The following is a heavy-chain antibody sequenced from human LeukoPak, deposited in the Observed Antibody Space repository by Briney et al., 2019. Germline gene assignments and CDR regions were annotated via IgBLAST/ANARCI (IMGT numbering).Heavy chain of an antibody. CDR1: GFSFSNYA. J-gene: IGHJ4*02. CDR2: MSYDGSNT. V-gene: IGHV3-30-3*01. CDR3: ARDSYGEPLRLDY. Sequence: PGGSLRLSCPASGFSFSNYAMHWVRKAPGKGLEWVAVMSYDGSNTYYADSVKGRFTISRDNSKNTLYLQMNSQRPEDTAVYYCARDSYGEPLRLDYWGQGTLVTVS. D-gene: IGHD4-17*01.